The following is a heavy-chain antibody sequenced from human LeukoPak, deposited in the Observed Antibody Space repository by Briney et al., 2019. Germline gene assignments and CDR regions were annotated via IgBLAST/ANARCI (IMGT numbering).Heavy chain of an antibody. D-gene: IGHD3-3*01. Sequence: GGSLRLSCAASGFTFSSYGMHWARQAPGKGLEWVAVIWYDGSNKYYADSVKGRFTISRDNSKNTLYLQMNSLRAEDTAVYYCARATPYYDFWSGYLEYWGQGTLVTVSS. V-gene: IGHV3-33*01. CDR2: IWYDGSNK. CDR3: ARATPYYDFWSGYLEY. CDR1: GFTFSSYG. J-gene: IGHJ4*02.